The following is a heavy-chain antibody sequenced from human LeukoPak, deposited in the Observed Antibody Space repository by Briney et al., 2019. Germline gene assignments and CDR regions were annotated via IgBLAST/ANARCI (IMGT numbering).Heavy chain of an antibody. CDR3: ARGRYYDFWSGYYYFDY. J-gene: IGHJ4*02. CDR1: GGSISSGGYY. V-gene: IGHV4-31*03. Sequence: SQTLSLTCTVSGGSISSGGYYWSWIRQHPGKGLEWIGYIYYSGSTYYNPSLKSRVTISVDTSKNQFSLKLSSVTAADTAVYHCARGRYYDFWSGYYYFDYWGQGTLVTVSS. CDR2: IYYSGST. D-gene: IGHD3-3*01.